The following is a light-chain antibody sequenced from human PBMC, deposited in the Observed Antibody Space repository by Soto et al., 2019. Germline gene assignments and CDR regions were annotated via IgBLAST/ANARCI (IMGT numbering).Light chain of an antibody. CDR3: QHYRSLRT. CDR1: QGVSSNY. Sequence: IVLTQPPGTLSFSPGERATLSCRASQGVSSNYLAWYQQKSGQAPRLLLYGTSSRATGIPERFSGSGSGTDFTLTISRLEPEDLAVYSRQHYRSLRTSGQGIQVDIX. V-gene: IGKV3-20*01. J-gene: IGKJ1*01. CDR2: GTS.